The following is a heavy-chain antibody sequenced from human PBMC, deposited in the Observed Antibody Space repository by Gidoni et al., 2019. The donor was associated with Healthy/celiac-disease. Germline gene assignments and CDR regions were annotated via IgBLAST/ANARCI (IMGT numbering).Heavy chain of an antibody. CDR1: GGTFSRYA. Sequence: QVQLVQSGAEVKKPGSSVKVSFKASGGTFSRYAISWVRQAPGQGLEWMGGIIPIFGTANYAQKFQGRVTITADKSTSTAYMELSSLRSEDTAVYYCAKITMVRGVPALFDYWGQGTLVTVSS. CDR2: IIPIFGTA. V-gene: IGHV1-69*06. CDR3: AKITMVRGVPALFDY. D-gene: IGHD3-10*01. J-gene: IGHJ4*02.